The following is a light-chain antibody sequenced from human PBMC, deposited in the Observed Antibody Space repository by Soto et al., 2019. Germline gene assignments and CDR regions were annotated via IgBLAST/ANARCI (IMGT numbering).Light chain of an antibody. J-gene: IGKJ2*01. CDR2: DAS. V-gene: IGKV3-20*01. CDR3: QLYGSSPYT. CDR1: QSVNDRY. Sequence: EIVLTQSPGTLPLSPGERATLSCRASQSVNDRYLAWYQQKPGQAPRLLMYDASSRATGIPDRFSGSGSGTDFTLTITRLEPEDFAVYYCQLYGSSPYTFGQGTKLEIK.